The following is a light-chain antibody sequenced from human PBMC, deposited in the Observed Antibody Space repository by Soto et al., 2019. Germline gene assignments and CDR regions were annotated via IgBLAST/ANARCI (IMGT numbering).Light chain of an antibody. V-gene: IGLV1-51*02. CDR3: GTWDSSLSAAGV. Sequence: VLTQPPSVSAAPGQKVTISCSGSSSHIGNNYVSWYQQLPGTAPKLLIYENNKRPSGIPDRFSGSKSGTSATLGITGLQTGDEADYYCGTWDSSLSAAGVFGTGTKVTVL. CDR2: ENN. CDR1: SSHIGNNY. J-gene: IGLJ1*01.